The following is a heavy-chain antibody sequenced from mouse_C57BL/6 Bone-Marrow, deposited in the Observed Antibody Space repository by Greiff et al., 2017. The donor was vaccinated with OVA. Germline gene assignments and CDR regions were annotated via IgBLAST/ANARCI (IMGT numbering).Heavy chain of an antibody. J-gene: IGHJ2*01. D-gene: IGHD2-2*01. CDR1: GFTFSSYA. CDR3: ARDRLRGYFDY. Sequence: EVQGVESGGGLVKPGGSLKLSCAASGFTFSSYAMSWVRQTPEKRLEWVATISDGGSYTYYPDNVTGRFTISRDNDKNNLDLQMSHLKAEDTAVYYCARDRLRGYFDYWGQGTTLTVSS. V-gene: IGHV5-4*01. CDR2: ISDGGSYT.